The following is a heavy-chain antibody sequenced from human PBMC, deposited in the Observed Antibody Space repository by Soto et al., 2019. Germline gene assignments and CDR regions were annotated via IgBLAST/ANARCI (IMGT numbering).Heavy chain of an antibody. Sequence: EVQLVESGGGLVQPGASLRLSCAASGFTVSANFVAWVRQAPGKGLEWVSVIYGGGSTFYADSVKDRFTISRDNSENTVYLQLNSLRAEDTAVYFCAIYGSGDYDVPYYYSMDVWGIGTTVTVSS. V-gene: IGHV3-66*01. CDR3: AIYGSGDYDVPYYYSMDV. J-gene: IGHJ6*03. CDR1: GFTVSANF. CDR2: IYGGGST. D-gene: IGHD4-17*01.